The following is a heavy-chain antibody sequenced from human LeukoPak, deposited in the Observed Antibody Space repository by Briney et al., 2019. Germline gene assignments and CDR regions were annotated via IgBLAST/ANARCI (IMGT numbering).Heavy chain of an antibody. CDR3: ARALGYCSGGSCTRGYNWFDP. CDR2: VYNSGNT. CDR1: GGSISIYY. J-gene: IGHJ5*02. V-gene: IGHV4-4*08. Sequence: SETLSLTCTVSGGSISIYYWSWVRQPPGKGLEWMGYVYNSGNTDYNPSLKSRVTISVDTSMNQFSLKLSFVTTSDTAVYYCARALGYCSGGSCTRGYNWFDPWGQGTLVTVPS. D-gene: IGHD2-15*01.